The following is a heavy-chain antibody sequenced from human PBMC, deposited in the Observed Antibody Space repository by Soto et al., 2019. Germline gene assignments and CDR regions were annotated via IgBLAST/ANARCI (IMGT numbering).Heavy chain of an antibody. Sequence: GGSLRLSCAASGFTFSSYWMSWVRQAPGKGLEWVANIKQDGSEKYYVDSVKGRFTISRDNAKNSLYLQMNSLRAEDTAVYYCVRQYSRVYFDYWGQGTLVTVSS. CDR1: GFTFSSYW. V-gene: IGHV3-7*05. J-gene: IGHJ4*02. CDR2: IKQDGSEK. CDR3: VRQYSRVYFDY. D-gene: IGHD6-6*01.